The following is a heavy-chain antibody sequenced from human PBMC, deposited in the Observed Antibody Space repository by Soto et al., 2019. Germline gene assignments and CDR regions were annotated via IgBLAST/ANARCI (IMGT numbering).Heavy chain of an antibody. CDR2: IIPIFGTA. D-gene: IGHD2-15*01. CDR1: GYTLTELS. V-gene: IGHV1-69*13. J-gene: IGHJ4*02. Sequence: GASVKVSCKVSGYTLTELSMHWVRQAPGQGLEWMGGIIPIFGTANYAQKFQGRVTITADESTSTAYMELSSLRSEDTAVYYCARDTWIDHYGGNTYYFDYWGQGTLVTVSS. CDR3: ARDTWIDHYGGNTYYFDY.